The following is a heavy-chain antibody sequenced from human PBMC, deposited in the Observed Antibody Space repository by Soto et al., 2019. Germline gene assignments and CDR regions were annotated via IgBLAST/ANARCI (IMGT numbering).Heavy chain of an antibody. CDR1: GGSITSSFY. V-gene: IGHV4-39*01. D-gene: IGHD6-13*01. J-gene: IGHJ6*02. Sequence: QLQLQESGPGLVKPSETLSLSCTVSGGSITSSFYWGWIRQPPGKGLEWIGSIYGTGNTYYNPSLKGRVTISADTSKNQFSLNLLSVTAAATAVYYCRSSSRYSTDVWGQGATVTVSS. CDR2: IYGTGNT. CDR3: RSSSRYSTDV.